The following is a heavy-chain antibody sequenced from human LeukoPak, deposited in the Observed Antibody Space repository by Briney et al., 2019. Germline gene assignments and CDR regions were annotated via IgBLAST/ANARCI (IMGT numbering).Heavy chain of an antibody. D-gene: IGHD4-17*01. V-gene: IGHV4-59*08. CDR3: ASPSTVTQGYFAS. CDR1: GGSISSFY. Sequence: SETLSLTCTVSGGSISSFYWSWIRQPPGKGLEWIGYTYYTGSTNYNPSLKGRLTISVDASKNQFSLKLSSVTATDTAVYYCASPSTVTQGYFASWGQGTLVTVSS. J-gene: IGHJ4*02. CDR2: TYYTGST.